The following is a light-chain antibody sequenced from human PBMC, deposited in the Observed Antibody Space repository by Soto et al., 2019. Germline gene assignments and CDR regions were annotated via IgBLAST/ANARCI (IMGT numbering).Light chain of an antibody. CDR1: HSVSTR. J-gene: IGKJ4*01. CDR3: QHYTNWPLT. CDR2: DAS. Sequence: EIVMTQSPATLSVSPGERATLSCRASHSVSTRLAWYQQKPGQAPRLLIYDASTRATGLPARFSGSGSGTDFTLTISSLQSEDVAVYYCQHYTNWPLTFGGGTKVEIK. V-gene: IGKV3-15*01.